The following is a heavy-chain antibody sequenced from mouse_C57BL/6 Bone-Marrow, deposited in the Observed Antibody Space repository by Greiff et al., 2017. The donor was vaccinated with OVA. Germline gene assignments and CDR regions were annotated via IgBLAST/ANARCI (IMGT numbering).Heavy chain of an antibody. CDR2: IYPGDGDT. V-gene: IGHV1-80*01. D-gene: IGHD4-1*01. CDR1: GYAFSSYW. CDR3: ARDWETWYFDY. Sequence: VKLMESGAELVKPGASVKISCKASGYAFSSYWMNWVKQRPGKGLEWIGQIYPGDGDTNYNGKFKGKATLTADKSSSTAYMQLSSLTSEDSAVYFCARDWETWYFDYWGQGTTLTVSS. J-gene: IGHJ2*01.